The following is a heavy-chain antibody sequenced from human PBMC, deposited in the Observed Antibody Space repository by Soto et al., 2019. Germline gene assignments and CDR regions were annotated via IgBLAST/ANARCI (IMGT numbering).Heavy chain of an antibody. CDR2: IWSDGNNR. CDR3: VRGDNWNDEASDY. V-gene: IGHV3-33*01. Sequence: GASGFMFSNHGMHWVRQAPGKGLEWVAVIWSDGNNRYYADSVKGRLTISRDNSKNTVYLQMNSLRAEDTAVYYCVRGDNWNDEASDYWGQGTLVTVSS. D-gene: IGHD1-1*01. J-gene: IGHJ4*02. CDR1: GFMFSNHG.